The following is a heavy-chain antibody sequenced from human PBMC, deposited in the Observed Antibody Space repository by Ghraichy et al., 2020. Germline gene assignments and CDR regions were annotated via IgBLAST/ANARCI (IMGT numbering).Heavy chain of an antibody. CDR3: ARDGYTGYDLEF. Sequence: GSLTLSCTVSGDSIGRTSYYWAWIRQPPGKGLEWIGSSYYSGRTYYSPSLTGRVTISVDTSKNQFSLKLNSVTAADTAVYFCARDGYTGYDLEFWGRGTLVTVSS. CDR2: SYYSGRT. V-gene: IGHV4-39*07. J-gene: IGHJ4*02. D-gene: IGHD5-12*01. CDR1: GDSIGRTSYY.